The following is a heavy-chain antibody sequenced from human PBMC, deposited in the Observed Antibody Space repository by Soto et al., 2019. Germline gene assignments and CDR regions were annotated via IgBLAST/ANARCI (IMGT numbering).Heavy chain of an antibody. CDR2: IIPIFGTA. Sequence: QVQLVQSGAEVKKPGSSVKVSCKASGGTFSSYAISWVRQAPGQGLEWMGGIIPIFGTANYAQKLQGRVTITADESTSTAYMELSSLRSEDTAVYYCASDSSGYYGRDLDYWGQGTLVTVSS. CDR3: ASDSSGYYGRDLDY. D-gene: IGHD3-22*01. J-gene: IGHJ4*02. CDR1: GGTFSSYA. V-gene: IGHV1-69*01.